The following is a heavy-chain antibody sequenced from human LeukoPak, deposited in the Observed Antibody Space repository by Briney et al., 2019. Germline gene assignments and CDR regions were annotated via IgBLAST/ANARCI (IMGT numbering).Heavy chain of an antibody. CDR3: ARYCSSTSCIPDAFDI. D-gene: IGHD2-2*01. J-gene: IGHJ3*02. CDR2: IYYSGST. Sequence: PSETLSLTCTVSGGSISSSSYYWGWIRQPPGKGLEWIGSIYYSGSTYYNPSLKSRVTISVDTSKSQFSLKLSSVTAADTAVYYCARYCSSTSCIPDAFDIWGQGTMVTVSS. CDR1: GGSISSSSYY. V-gene: IGHV4-39*01.